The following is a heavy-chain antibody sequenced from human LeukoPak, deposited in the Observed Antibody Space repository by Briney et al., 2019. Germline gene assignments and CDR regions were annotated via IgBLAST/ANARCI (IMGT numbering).Heavy chain of an antibody. CDR1: GYSISSGFY. CDR2: VYHGGSS. V-gene: IGHV4-38-2*02. J-gene: IGHJ4*02. CDR3: ARRVGSSDCFDY. Sequence: SETLSLTCTVSGYSISSGFYWGWIRQPPGKGLEWIGNVYHGGSSYYNPSLKSRVIISVDTSKNQFSLNLYSVTAADTAVYYCARRVGSSDCFDYWGQGTLVTVSS. D-gene: IGHD6-6*01.